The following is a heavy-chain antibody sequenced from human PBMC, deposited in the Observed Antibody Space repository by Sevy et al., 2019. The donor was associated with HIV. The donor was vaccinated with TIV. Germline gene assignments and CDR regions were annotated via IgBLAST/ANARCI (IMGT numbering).Heavy chain of an antibody. D-gene: IGHD4-17*01. CDR2: IRRNSYEPYGGTT. CDR1: GFTFGDYA. CDR3: TRALATVDTAEYYFDY. V-gene: IGHV3-49*03. J-gene: IGHJ4*02. Sequence: GGSLRLSCTASGFTFGDYAMSWFRQAPGKGLEWVAFIRRNSYEPYGGTTEYAASVKGRFTISRDDSKSIAYLQMSSLKTEDTAFYYCTRALATVDTAEYYFDYWGQGTLVTVSS.